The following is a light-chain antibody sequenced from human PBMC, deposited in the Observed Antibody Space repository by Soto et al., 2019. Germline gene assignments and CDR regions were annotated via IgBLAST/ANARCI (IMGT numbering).Light chain of an antibody. CDR3: QQYNNWPPWT. Sequence: EIVMTQSPATLSVSPGERATLSCRASQSVGSNLAWYQQTPGQAPRLLIYGASTRATGIPTRFSGSGSGTEFTLTISSLRSEDFAIYYCQQYNNWPPWTFGQGTKVDIK. CDR1: QSVGSN. CDR2: GAS. V-gene: IGKV3-15*01. J-gene: IGKJ1*01.